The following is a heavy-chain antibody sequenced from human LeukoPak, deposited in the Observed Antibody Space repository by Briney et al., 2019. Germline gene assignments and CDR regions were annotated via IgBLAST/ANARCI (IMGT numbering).Heavy chain of an antibody. D-gene: IGHD3-22*01. CDR3: ARDGRWIGDSSGYYYYFDY. Sequence: GASVKISCKASGYTFTSYYMHWVRQAPGQGLEWMGIINPSGGSTSYAQKFQGRVTMTRDTSTSTVYMELSSLRSEDTAVYYCARDGRWIGDSSGYYYYFDYWGQGTLVTVSS. V-gene: IGHV1-46*01. CDR1: GYTFTSYY. J-gene: IGHJ4*02. CDR2: INPSGGST.